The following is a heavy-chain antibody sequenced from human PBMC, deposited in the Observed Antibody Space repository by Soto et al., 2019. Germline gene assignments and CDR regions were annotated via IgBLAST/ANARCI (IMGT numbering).Heavy chain of an antibody. CDR2: IYYSGST. CDR3: ARVARWELLRYFDY. J-gene: IGHJ4*02. D-gene: IGHD1-26*01. CDR1: DGSVSSGSYY. Sequence: SATLSLTCPVSDGSVSSGSYYWRWIRPPPGRGLEWIGYIYYSGSTNYNPSLKSRVTISVDTSKNQFSLKLSSVTAADTAVYYCARVARWELLRYFDYWGQGTLVTVSS. V-gene: IGHV4-61*01.